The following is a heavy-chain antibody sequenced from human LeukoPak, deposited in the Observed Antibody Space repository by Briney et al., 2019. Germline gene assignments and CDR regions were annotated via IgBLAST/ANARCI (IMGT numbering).Heavy chain of an antibody. CDR3: ARRVFYYDGSGYLRSNYFDY. Sequence: SETLSLTCTASGYSISSGYYWGWIRQPPGKGLEWIGSIYHSGSTYYNPSLKSRVTISVDPSKNQFSLKLSSVTVADTAVYYCARRVFYYDGSGYLRSNYFDYWGQGTLVTVSA. V-gene: IGHV4-38-2*02. J-gene: IGHJ4*02. CDR1: GYSISSGYY. D-gene: IGHD3-22*01. CDR2: IYHSGST.